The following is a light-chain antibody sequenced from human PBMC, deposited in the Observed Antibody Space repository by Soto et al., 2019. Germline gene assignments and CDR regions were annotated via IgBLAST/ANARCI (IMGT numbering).Light chain of an antibody. Sequence: EIVMTQSPATLSVSLGERVTLSCKSSQSVLYSSNNKNYLAWYQQKPGQPPKLLIYWASTRESGVPDRFSGSGSGTDFTLTISSLQAEDVAVYYCQQYYSTPHTFGGGTKVDIK. CDR3: QQYYSTPHT. V-gene: IGKV4-1*01. CDR1: QSVLYSSNNKNY. J-gene: IGKJ4*01. CDR2: WAS.